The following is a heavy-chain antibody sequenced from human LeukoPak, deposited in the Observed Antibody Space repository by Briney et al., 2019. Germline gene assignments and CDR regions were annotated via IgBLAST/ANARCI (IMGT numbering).Heavy chain of an antibody. CDR1: GYTFTGYY. Sequence: ASVKVSCKASGYTFTGYYMHWVRQAPGQGLEWMGWINPNSGGTNYAQKFQGRVTMTRDTSISTAYMELSRLRSDDTAVYYCARSLGVVITSHYYYYGMDVWGQGTTVTVSS. CDR3: ARSLGVVITSHYYYYGMDV. J-gene: IGHJ6*02. V-gene: IGHV1-2*02. CDR2: INPNSGGT. D-gene: IGHD3-3*01.